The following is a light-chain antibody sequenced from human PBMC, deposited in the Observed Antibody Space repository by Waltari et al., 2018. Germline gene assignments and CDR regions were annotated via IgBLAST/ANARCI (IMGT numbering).Light chain of an antibody. CDR3: QQTYTLPPWT. CDR1: QTISSY. CDR2: AAS. Sequence: DIQMTQSPSSLSASVGDRVTITCRTSQTISSYVNWYQQKPGKAPEVLIFAASSLQRGVPSRFSGSGSGTEFTLTITSLQPEDFATYYCQQTYTLPPWTFGQVTKVEFK. V-gene: IGKV1-39*01. J-gene: IGKJ1*01.